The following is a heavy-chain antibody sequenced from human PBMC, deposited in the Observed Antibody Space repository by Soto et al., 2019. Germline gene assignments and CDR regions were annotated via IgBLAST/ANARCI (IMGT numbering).Heavy chain of an antibody. CDR2: IYYSGST. J-gene: IGHJ4*02. CDR3: ARGVASVVTSYFDY. CDR1: GGSISSGDYY. D-gene: IGHD2-21*02. V-gene: IGHV4-30-4*01. Sequence: SETLSLTCTVSGGSISSGDYYWSWIRQPPGKGLEWIGYIYYSGSTYYNPSLKSRVTISVDTSKNQFSLKLSSVTAADTAVYYCARGVASVVTSYFDYWGQGTLVTVS.